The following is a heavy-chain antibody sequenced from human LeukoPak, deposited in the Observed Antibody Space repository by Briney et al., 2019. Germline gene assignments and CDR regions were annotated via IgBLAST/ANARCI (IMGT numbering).Heavy chain of an antibody. CDR2: IYPGDSDT. J-gene: IGHJ4*02. D-gene: IGHD2-2*01. CDR3: ARQGPLGYCSSPSCFPSFDH. V-gene: IGHV5-51*01. CDR1: GYNFTNYW. Sequence: GESLKISCKGSGYNFTNYWIAWVRQMPGKGLEWMGIIYPGDSDTRYSPSFQGQVTISTDKSISTAYLQWSSLKASDTAIYYCARQGPLGYCSSPSCFPSFDHWGQGTLVTVSS.